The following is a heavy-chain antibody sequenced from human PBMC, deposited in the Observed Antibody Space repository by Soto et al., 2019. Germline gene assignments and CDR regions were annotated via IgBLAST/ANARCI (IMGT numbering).Heavy chain of an antibody. CDR3: ARRGRAAVNWFDP. J-gene: IGHJ5*02. V-gene: IGHV4-59*08. Sequence: QVQLQESGPGLVKPSETLSLTCTVSGGSISSYYWSWIRQPPGKGLEWIGYIYYSGSTNYNPSLKSRVTISVDTSKNQFSLKLSSVTAADTAVYYCARRGRAAVNWFDPWGQGTLVTVSS. CDR2: IYYSGST. D-gene: IGHD1-26*01. CDR1: GGSISSYY.